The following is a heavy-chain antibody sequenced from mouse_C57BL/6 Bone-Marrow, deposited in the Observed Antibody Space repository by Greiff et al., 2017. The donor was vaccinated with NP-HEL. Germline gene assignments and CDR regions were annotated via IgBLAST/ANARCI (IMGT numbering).Heavy chain of an antibody. V-gene: IGHV1-81*01. D-gene: IGHD1-1*01. CDR3: ARAGIHYYGRSPFAY. CDR1: GYTFTSYG. CDR2: IYPRSGNT. J-gene: IGHJ3*01. Sequence: QVQLQQSGAELARPGASVKLSCKASGYTFTSYGISWVKQRTGQGLEWIGEIYPRSGNTYYNEKFKGKATLTADTSSRTAYMERRSLTSEDSAVYFCARAGIHYYGRSPFAYGGQGTLITVSA.